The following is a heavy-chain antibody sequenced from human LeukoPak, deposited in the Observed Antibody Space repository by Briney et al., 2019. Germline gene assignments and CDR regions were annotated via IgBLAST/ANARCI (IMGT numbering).Heavy chain of an antibody. CDR1: GFTFSSYA. CDR3: AKDGNSGSYYYFDY. J-gene: IGHJ4*02. D-gene: IGHD1-26*01. CDR2: ISYDGSNK. V-gene: IGHV3-30-3*01. Sequence: PGRSLRLSCAASGFTFSSYAMHWVRQAPGKGLEWVAVISYDGSNKYYADSVKGRFTISRDNSKNTLYLQMNSLRAEDTAVYYCAKDGNSGSYYYFDYWGQGTLVTVSS.